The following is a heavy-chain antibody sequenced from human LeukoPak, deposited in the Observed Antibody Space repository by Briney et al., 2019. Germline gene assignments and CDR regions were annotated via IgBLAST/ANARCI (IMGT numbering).Heavy chain of an antibody. CDR3: AAQQWLVTNYDY. Sequence: GGSLRLSCAASGFTFSSYWMSWVRQAPGKGLEWVANIKQDGSEKYYVDSVKGRFTISRDNAKNSLYLQMNSLRAEDTAVYYCAAQQWLVTNYDYWAREPWSPSPQ. D-gene: IGHD6-19*01. J-gene: IGHJ4*02. V-gene: IGHV3-7*01. CDR2: IKQDGSEK. CDR1: GFTFSSYW.